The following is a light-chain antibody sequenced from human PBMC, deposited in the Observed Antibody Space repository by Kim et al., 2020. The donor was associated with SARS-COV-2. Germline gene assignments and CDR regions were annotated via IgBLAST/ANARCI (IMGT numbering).Light chain of an antibody. CDR3: AAWDDSVSGYV. CDR2: DNY. V-gene: IGLV1-44*01. CDR1: TPNIDTKN. J-gene: IGLJ1*01. Sequence: TVSYPRYVTTPNIDTKNLHCYQQFPGMAPKLLMYDNYERPSGVPDRVSASKSGVSAPLAISGLQSDDEAEYFCAAWDDSVSGYVFGSGTKVTIL.